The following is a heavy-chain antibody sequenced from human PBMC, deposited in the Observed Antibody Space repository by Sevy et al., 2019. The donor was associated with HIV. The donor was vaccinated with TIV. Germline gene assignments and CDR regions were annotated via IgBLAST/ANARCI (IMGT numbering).Heavy chain of an antibody. D-gene: IGHD4-17*01. CDR1: GYYFSSYW. J-gene: IGHJ2*01. CDR3: ARRNYGDYEGWYFDL. Sequence: GESLKIYCKGSGYYFSSYWIGWVRQMPGKGLEWIGIIYPGDSDTRYSPSFQGQVTISADKSIRTAYLQWSSLKASDTAMYYCARRNYGDYEGWYFDLWGRGTLVTVSS. CDR2: IYPGDSDT. V-gene: IGHV5-51*01.